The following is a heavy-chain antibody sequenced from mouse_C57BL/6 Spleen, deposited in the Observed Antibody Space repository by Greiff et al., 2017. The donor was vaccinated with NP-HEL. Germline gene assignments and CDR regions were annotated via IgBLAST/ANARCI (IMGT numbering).Heavy chain of an antibody. D-gene: IGHD1-1*01. J-gene: IGHJ4*01. CDR3: TRGRTTTVVATDYAMDY. V-gene: IGHV1-15*01. Sequence: VQLQQSGAELVRPGASVTLSCKASGYTFTDYEMHWVKQTPVHGLEWIGAIDPETGGTAYNQKFKGKAILTADKSSSTAYMELRSLTSEDSAVYYCTRGRTTTVVATDYAMDYWGQGTSVTVSS. CDR2: IDPETGGT. CDR1: GYTFTDYE.